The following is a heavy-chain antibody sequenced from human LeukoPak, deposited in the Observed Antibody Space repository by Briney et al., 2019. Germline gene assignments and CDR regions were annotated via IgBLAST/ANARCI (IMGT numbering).Heavy chain of an antibody. CDR3: ARVGITAATADY. D-gene: IGHD6-25*01. CDR2: INPRGGST. J-gene: IGHJ4*02. V-gene: IGHV1-46*01. CDR1: GYTFTTYY. Sequence: ASVKVSCKAPGYTFTTYYMHWLRQAPGQGPEWMGIINPRGGSTDYAQKFQGRVTMTSDTSTSTIYMELNSLRSDDTAVYFCARVGITAATADYWGQGTLVTVSS.